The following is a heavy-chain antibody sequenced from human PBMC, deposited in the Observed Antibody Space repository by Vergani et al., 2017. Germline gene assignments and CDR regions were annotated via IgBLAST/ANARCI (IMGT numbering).Heavy chain of an antibody. D-gene: IGHD6-19*01. CDR3: AREAVAGPQNTEYFQH. CDR2: ISSSSSYI. CDR1: GFTFSSYS. V-gene: IGHV3-21*01. J-gene: IGHJ1*01. Sequence: EVQLVESGGGLVKPGGSPRLSCAASGFTFSSYSMNWVRQAPGKGLERVSSISSSSSYIYYADSVKGRFTISRDNSKNTLYLQMNSLRAEDTAVYYCAREAVAGPQNTEYFQHWGQGTLVTVSS.